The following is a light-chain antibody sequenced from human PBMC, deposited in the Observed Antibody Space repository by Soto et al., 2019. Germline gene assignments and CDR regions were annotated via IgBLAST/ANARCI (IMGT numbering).Light chain of an antibody. J-gene: IGLJ1*01. V-gene: IGLV2-14*01. CDR2: DVS. CDR3: SSYTSSSTL. Sequence: QSVLTQPASVSGSPGQSITISCTGTSSDVGDYNYVSRYQQHPGKAPKLMLYDVSNRPSGISNRFSGSKSGNTASLTISGLQAEDEADYYCSSYTSSSTLFATGTKVTVL. CDR1: SSDVGDYNY.